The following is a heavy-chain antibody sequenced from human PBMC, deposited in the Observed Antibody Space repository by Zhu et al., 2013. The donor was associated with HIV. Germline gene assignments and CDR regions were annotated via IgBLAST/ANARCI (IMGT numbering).Heavy chain of an antibody. Sequence: QVQLVQSGAEVKKPGASVKVSCKASGYTFTSYGISWVRQAPGQGLEWMGWISAYNGNTNYAQKLQGRVTMTTDTSTSTAYMELRSLRSDDTAVYYCARVAARDEYYDFWSGYYGGLLLRTMDVVGQRDHGSPXP. V-gene: IGHV1-18*01. CDR2: ISAYNGNT. CDR1: GYTFTSYG. J-gene: IGHJ6*04. D-gene: IGHD3-3*01. CDR3: ARVAARDEYYDFWSGYYGGLLLRTMDV.